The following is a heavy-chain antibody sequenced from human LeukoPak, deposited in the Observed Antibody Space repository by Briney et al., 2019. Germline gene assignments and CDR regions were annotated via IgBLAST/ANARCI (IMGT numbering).Heavy chain of an antibody. CDR1: GGSMSGYF. Sequence: ASETLSLTCTVSGGSMSGYFWSWIRQPPGKGLEWIGYIYYSGSTNYNPSLKSRVTIPVDTSKNQFSLKLSSVTAADTAVYYCARSITSSWYGDFQHWGQGTLVTVSS. D-gene: IGHD6-13*01. J-gene: IGHJ1*01. V-gene: IGHV4-59*01. CDR2: IYYSGST. CDR3: ARSITSSWYGDFQH.